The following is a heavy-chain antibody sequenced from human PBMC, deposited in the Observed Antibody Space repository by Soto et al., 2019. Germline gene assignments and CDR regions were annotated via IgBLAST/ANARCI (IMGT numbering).Heavy chain of an antibody. V-gene: IGHV3-23*04. CDR3: GKYSGSYPVYNGMNV. J-gene: IGHJ6*02. Sequence: VQLVESGGGVAQPGRSLRLFCAASGFPFSTSAMNWVRQAPGKGLEWVSIISGTSDAAYYAESVKGRFTSSRDNSKNTLYLQMNSLRAEDTAVYYCGKYSGSYPVYNGMNVWGQGTTVTVSS. CDR1: GFPFSTSA. CDR2: ISGTSDAA. D-gene: IGHD1-26*01.